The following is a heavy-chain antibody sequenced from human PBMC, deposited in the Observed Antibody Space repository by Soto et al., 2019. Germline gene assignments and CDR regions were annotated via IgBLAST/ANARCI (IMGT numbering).Heavy chain of an antibody. CDR2: ISSSSTI. Sequence: GGSLRLSCAASGFTFSSYSMNWVRQAPGKGLEWVSYISSSSTIYYADSVKGRFTISRDNAKNSLYLQMNSLRAEDTAVYYCARDYSSYGPFDDWGQGTLVTVSS. CDR3: ARDYSSYGPFDD. D-gene: IGHD5-18*01. J-gene: IGHJ4*02. CDR1: GFTFSSYS. V-gene: IGHV3-48*01.